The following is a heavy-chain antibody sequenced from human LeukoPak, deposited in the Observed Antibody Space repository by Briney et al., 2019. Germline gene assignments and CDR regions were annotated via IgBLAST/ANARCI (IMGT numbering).Heavy chain of an antibody. J-gene: IGHJ3*02. Sequence: SETLSLTCTVSGGSIIGDHWNWIRQPPGKGLEWIGYVYSSGNTNCNPSLKSRVTISIDTSKNQFSLKLSSVTAADTAVYYCARRNDFGIWGQGTMVTVSS. CDR2: VYSSGNT. CDR3: ARRNDFGI. V-gene: IGHV4-59*08. CDR1: GGSIIGDH.